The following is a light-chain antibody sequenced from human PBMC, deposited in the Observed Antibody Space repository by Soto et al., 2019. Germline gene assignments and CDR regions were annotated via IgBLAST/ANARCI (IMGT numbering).Light chain of an antibody. Sequence: EIVLTQSPATLSLSPGERATLSCRASQSVSSSYLAWYQQKPGQAPRLLIYGASSRATGIPDRFSGSGSGTDLTLTISRLEPEDFAVYYCQQYCSSHWTFGQGTKVEIK. V-gene: IGKV3-20*01. J-gene: IGKJ1*01. CDR1: QSVSSSY. CDR2: GAS. CDR3: QQYCSSHWT.